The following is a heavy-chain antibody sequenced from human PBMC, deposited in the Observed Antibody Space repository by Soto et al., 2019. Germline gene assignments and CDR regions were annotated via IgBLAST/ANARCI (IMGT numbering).Heavy chain of an antibody. V-gene: IGHV5-51*01. CDR2: IHPGDSDT. Sequence: GESLKISCQGSGYSFTNYWVGWVRQIPGRGLEWMGIIHPGDSDTRYSPFFQGQVTISADKSISTAYLQWSSLKASDTAMYYCARQNRYCSTWFEGWFDPWGQGTLVTISS. CDR3: ARQNRYCSTWFEGWFDP. CDR1: GYSFTNYW. J-gene: IGHJ5*02. D-gene: IGHD6-13*01.